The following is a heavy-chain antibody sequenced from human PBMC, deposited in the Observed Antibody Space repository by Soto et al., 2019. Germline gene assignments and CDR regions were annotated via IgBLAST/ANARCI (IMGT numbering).Heavy chain of an antibody. D-gene: IGHD3-10*01. CDR3: ARGPRRITMVRGVIAPDYYYYYGMDV. V-gene: IGHV4-34*01. CDR2: INHSGST. Sequence: NPSETLSLTCAVYGGSFSGYYWSWIRQPPGKGLEWIGEINHSGSTNYNPSLKSRVTISVDTSKNQFSLKLSSVTAADTAVYYCARGPRRITMVRGVIAPDYYYYYGMDVWGQGTTVTGSS. CDR1: GGSFSGYY. J-gene: IGHJ6*02.